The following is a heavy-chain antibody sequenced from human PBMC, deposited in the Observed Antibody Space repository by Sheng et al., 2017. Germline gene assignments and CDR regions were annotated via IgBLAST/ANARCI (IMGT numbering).Heavy chain of an antibody. Sequence: QVQLQESGPGLVKPSETLSLTCTVSGGSISSYYWSWIRQPAGKGLEWIGRIYTSGSTNYNPSLKSRVTMSVDTSKNQFSLKLSSVTAADTAVYYCARDPRGVLTGYFLDAFDIWGQGTMVTVSS. V-gene: IGHV4-4*07. CDR2: IYTSGST. D-gene: IGHD3-9*01. CDR1: GGSISSYY. CDR3: ARDPRGVLTGYFLDAFDI. J-gene: IGHJ3*02.